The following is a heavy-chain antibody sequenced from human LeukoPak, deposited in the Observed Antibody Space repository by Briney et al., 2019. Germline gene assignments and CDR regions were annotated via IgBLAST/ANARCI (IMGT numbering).Heavy chain of an antibody. J-gene: IGHJ4*02. CDR3: ARDDYGDYYFDY. CDR1: GFXXSXYS. V-gene: IGHV3-48*02. CDR2: XSSSSXTX. Sequence: PGGSLRLSCAASGFXXSXYSMXXVXXXPGXXXXXXXXXSSSSXTXYYXXSVKGRFTISRDNAKNSLYLQMNSLRDEDTAVXFXARDDYGDYYFDYWGQGTLVTVSS. D-gene: IGHD4-17*01.